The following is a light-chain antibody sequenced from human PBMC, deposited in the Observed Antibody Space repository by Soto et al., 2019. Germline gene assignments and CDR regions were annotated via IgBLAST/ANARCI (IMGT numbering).Light chain of an antibody. CDR3: SSFTSINTWV. CDR2: EVS. CDR1: SSDVGGYNY. V-gene: IGLV2-14*01. Sequence: QSVLTQPASVSGSPGQSITISCTGTSSDVGGYNYVSWYQQHPGKAPKLMIYEVSNRPSGVSNRFFGSKSGNTASLTISGLQTEDEDDYYCSSFTSINTWVFGGGTQLTVL. J-gene: IGLJ3*02.